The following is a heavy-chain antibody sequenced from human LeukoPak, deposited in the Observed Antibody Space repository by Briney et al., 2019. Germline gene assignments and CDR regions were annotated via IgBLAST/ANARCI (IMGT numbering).Heavy chain of an antibody. D-gene: IGHD2-15*01. CDR3: ARARRYYCSGGSCHISQYNWFDP. CDR2: INHSGST. J-gene: IGHJ5*02. V-gene: IGHV4-38-2*02. CDR1: GSSISSGYY. Sequence: PSETLSLTCTVSGSSISSGYYWDWIRQPPGKGLEWIGEINHSGSTNYNPSLKSRVTISVDTSKNQFSLKLSSVTAADTAVYYCARARRYYCSGGSCHISQYNWFDPWGQGTLVTVSS.